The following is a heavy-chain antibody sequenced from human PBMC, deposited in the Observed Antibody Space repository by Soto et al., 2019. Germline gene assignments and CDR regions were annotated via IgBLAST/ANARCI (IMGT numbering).Heavy chain of an antibody. CDR1: GYSFTNYW. J-gene: IGHJ4*02. Sequence: PGESLKISCKGSGYSFTNYWIAWVRQMPGRGLEWMGIINGGDSDTRYSPSFQGQVIVSVDKSITTAYLQWSSLKASDTAVYYCARPASNGYYEYWGQGTPVTVSS. V-gene: IGHV5-51*01. D-gene: IGHD3-22*01. CDR2: INGGDSDT. CDR3: ARPASNGYYEY.